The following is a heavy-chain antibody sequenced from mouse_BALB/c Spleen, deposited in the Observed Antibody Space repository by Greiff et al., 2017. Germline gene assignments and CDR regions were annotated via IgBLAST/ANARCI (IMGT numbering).Heavy chain of an antibody. CDR2: ISSGGST. D-gene: IGHD2-3*01. J-gene: IGHJ2*01. V-gene: IGHV5-6-5*01. CDR3: ARKPIYDGPQFDY. CDR1: GFTFSSYA. Sequence: EVKWVESGGGLVKPGGSLKLSCAASGFTFSSYAMSWVRQTPEKRLEWVASISSGGSTYYPDSVKGRFTISRDNARNILYLQMSSLRSEDTAMYYCARKPIYDGPQFDYWGQGTTLTVSS.